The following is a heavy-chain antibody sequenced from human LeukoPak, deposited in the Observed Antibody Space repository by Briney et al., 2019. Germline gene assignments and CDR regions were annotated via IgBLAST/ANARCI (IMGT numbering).Heavy chain of an antibody. J-gene: IGHJ4*02. V-gene: IGHV1-69*05. CDR3: AQMVRGVYYFDY. CDR2: IIPIFGTA. CDR1: GYTFTSYY. D-gene: IGHD3-10*01. Sequence: ASVKVSCKASGYTFTSYYMHWVRQAPGQGLEWKGGIIPIFGTANYAQKFQGRVTITTDESTSTAYMELSSLRSEDTAVYYCAQMVRGVYYFDYWGQGTLVTVSS.